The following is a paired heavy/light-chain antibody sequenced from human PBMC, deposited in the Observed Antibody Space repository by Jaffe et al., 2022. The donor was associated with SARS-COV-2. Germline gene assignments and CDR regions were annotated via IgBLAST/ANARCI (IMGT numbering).Heavy chain of an antibody. CDR2: ITGSGTV. CDR3: ARDQNEPYDTAAFDH. V-gene: IGHV3-48*01. CDR1: GFTFSSYS. D-gene: IGHD3-9*01. Sequence: EVQLVESGGGLVQPGGSLRLSCAASGFTFSSYSMNWVRQAPGKGLEWVSYITGSGTVHYADSVKGRFTISRDNAKNSLYLQMNNLRVEDTAVYYCARDQNEPYDTAAFDHWGQGTMVTVSS. J-gene: IGHJ3*01.
Light chain of an antibody. CDR1: QSVNTN. Sequence: EIVMTQSPATLSVSPGERATLSCRASQSVNTNLVWYQQKPGRAPRRLFYGASTRATGIPARFSGSGSGTEFTLTISSLQSEDFAVYYCQHYFNWPLTFGGGTKVEI. CDR3: QHYFNWPLT. J-gene: IGKJ4*01. V-gene: IGKV3-15*01. CDR2: GAS.